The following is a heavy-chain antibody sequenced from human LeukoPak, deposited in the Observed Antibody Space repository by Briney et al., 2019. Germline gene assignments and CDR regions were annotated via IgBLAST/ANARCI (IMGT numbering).Heavy chain of an antibody. J-gene: IGHJ5*02. CDR2: ICSNGDST. V-gene: IGHV3-23*01. CDR1: GFTFNSLA. Sequence: PGGSLRRYCAASGFTFNSLAMNWFHQAEGWGRDWVSGICSNGDSTYYADSVKGRLTISRDNSKNTLYLQMNSLRADDTAVYYCAKGHYPDAYCAGDCYYSSWGQGSLVTVSS. CDR3: AKGHYPDAYCAGDCYYSS. D-gene: IGHD2-21*02.